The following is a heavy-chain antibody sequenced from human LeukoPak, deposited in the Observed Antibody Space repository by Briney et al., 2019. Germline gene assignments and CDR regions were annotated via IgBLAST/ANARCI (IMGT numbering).Heavy chain of an antibody. J-gene: IGHJ3*02. CDR2: IKHSGST. CDR1: GGSFSGYY. V-gene: IGHV4-34*01. CDR3: ARHLLFPGAFDI. Sequence: WETLSLTSAVYGGSFSGYYWSWIRQPPGKGLEWIGEIKHSGSTNYNPSLKSRVTISVDTSKNQFSLKLSSVTAADTAVYYCARHLLFPGAFDIWGQGTMVPASS. D-gene: IGHD2-15*01.